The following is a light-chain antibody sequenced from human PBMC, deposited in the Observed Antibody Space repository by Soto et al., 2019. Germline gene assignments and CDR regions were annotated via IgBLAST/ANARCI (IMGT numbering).Light chain of an antibody. Sequence: IVLTQSPGTLFLSPGDRATLSCRASQSVSSSYLAWYQQKPGQAPRRLIYATSSRATGIPDRFSGSGSGTDFTLTISRLEPEDFAVYYCQHYGNSRFTFGPGTKVDVK. J-gene: IGKJ3*01. CDR3: QHYGNSRFT. CDR1: QSVSSSY. CDR2: ATS. V-gene: IGKV3-20*01.